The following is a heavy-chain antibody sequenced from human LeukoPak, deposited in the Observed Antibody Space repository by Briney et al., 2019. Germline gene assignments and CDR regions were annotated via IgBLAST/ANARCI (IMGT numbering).Heavy chain of an antibody. J-gene: IGHJ5*02. V-gene: IGHV4-39*07. CDR3: ARSPQGTATTANWLDP. CDR1: GGSISSSSYY. CDR2: IYYSGST. D-gene: IGHD4-17*01. Sequence: SETLSLTCTVSGGSISSSSYYWGWIRQPPGKGLEWIGSIYYSGSTYYNPSLKSRVTISVATSKNQFSLKLSSVTAADTAVYYCARSPQGTATTANWLDPWGQGTLVTVSS.